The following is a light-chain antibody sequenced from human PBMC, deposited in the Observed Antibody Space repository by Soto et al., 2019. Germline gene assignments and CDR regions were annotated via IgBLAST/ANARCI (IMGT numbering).Light chain of an antibody. V-gene: IGLV1-40*01. CDR3: QSYDSSLSGHVV. Sequence: QSVLTQPPSVSGAPGQRVTISCTGSSSNLGSGFDVQWYQQLPGTAPKLLIYYNDNRPSGVPDRFSGSKSGTSASLAITGLQADDEADYYCQSYDSSLSGHVVFGGGTQLPS. CDR2: YND. CDR1: SSNLGSGFD. J-gene: IGLJ2*01.